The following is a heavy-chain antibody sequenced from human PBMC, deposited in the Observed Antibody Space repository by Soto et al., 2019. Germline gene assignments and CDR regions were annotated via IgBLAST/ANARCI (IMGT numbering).Heavy chain of an antibody. J-gene: IGHJ4*02. CDR2: IYYSGNSY. CDR3: ECGGYGDYTIRGFDH. D-gene: IGHD4-17*01. V-gene: IGHV4-31*03. CDR1: GGSISSGGYY. Sequence: QVQLQESGPGLVKPSQTLALTCPVSGGSISSGGYYWSWIRQHPQKGRERLGYIYYSGNSYNYKTSPQRRLAISLDVTKHHISLKSTAVTDADAALYDCECGGYGDYTIRGFDHWGQGLLVIVSS.